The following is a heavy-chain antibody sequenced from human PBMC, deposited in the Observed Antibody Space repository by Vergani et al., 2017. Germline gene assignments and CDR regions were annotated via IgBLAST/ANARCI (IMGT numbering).Heavy chain of an antibody. D-gene: IGHD2-8*01. J-gene: IGHJ4*02. Sequence: EVQLVESGGGLVKPGGSLRLSCAASGFSFSSYSMNWVRQAPGKGLEWVASISGSSSYVFYRDSVEGRFTITRDNAKKSVYLQMNSLRAEDTAMYFCARGXWDCTHIRCSPPSYWGQGTQVTVSS. V-gene: IGHV3-21*02. CDR2: ISGSSSYV. CDR3: ARGXWDCTHIRCSPPSY. CDR1: GFSFSSYS.